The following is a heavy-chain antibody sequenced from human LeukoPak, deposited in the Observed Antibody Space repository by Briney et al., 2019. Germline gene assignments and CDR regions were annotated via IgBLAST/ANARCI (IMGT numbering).Heavy chain of an antibody. D-gene: IGHD6-13*01. CDR2: IYYSGST. J-gene: IGHJ5*02. V-gene: IGHV4-59*12. CDR1: GGSISSYY. Sequence: SETLSLTCTVSGGSISSYYWSWIRQPPGKGLEWIGYIYYSGSTYYNPSLKSRVTISVDTSKNQFSLKLSSVTAADTAVYYCARDIRQQLPHWFDPWGQGTLVTVSS. CDR3: ARDIRQQLPHWFDP.